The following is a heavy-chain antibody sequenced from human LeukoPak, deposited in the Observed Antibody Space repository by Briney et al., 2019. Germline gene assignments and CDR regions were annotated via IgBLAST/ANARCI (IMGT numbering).Heavy chain of an antibody. Sequence: PGRSLRLSCAASGFTFDDYAMHWVRQAPGKGLEWVSGISWNSGSIGYADSVKGRFTISRDNAKNSLYLQMNSLRAEDTALYYCAEDNSSSWYRGFDYWGQGTLVTVSS. CDR3: AEDNSSSWYRGFDY. D-gene: IGHD6-13*01. CDR1: GFTFDDYA. J-gene: IGHJ4*02. V-gene: IGHV3-9*01. CDR2: ISWNSGSI.